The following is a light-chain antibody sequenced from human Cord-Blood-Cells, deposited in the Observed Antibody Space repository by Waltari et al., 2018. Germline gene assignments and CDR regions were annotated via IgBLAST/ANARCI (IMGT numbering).Light chain of an antibody. CDR3: NSRDSSGNHLV. CDR2: GKN. CDR1: SLRRYY. V-gene: IGLV3-19*01. Sequence: SSELTPDPAVSVALGQTVRITCQGHSLRRYYARWYQQKPGQAPVHVIYGKNNRPSGIPDRFSGSSSGNTASLTITGAQAEDEADYDRNSRDSSGNHLVFGGGTKLTVL. J-gene: IGLJ3*02.